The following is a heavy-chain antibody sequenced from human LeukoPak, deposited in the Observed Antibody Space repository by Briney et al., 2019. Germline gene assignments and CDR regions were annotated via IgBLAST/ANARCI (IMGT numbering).Heavy chain of an antibody. CDR2: INDNGGGS. J-gene: IGHJ4*02. CDR1: GFTFSRYA. CDR3: AKGHTAGALYYFDY. D-gene: IGHD2-21*02. V-gene: IGHV3-23*01. Sequence: GGSLRLSCAASGFTFSRYAMSWVRQAPGKGLEWVSTINDNGGGSYSADSVRGRFTISRDNSKNTLYLQMNSLRAEDTAVYYCAKGHTAGALYYFDYWGQGTLVTVSS.